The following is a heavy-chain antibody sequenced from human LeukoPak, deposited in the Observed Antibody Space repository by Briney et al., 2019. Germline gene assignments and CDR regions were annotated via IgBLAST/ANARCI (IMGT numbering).Heavy chain of an antibody. CDR2: IYYSGST. Sequence: PSETLSLTCTVSGGSISSYYWSWIRQPAGKGLEWIGSIYYSGSTYYNPSLKSRVTISVDTSKNQFSLKLSSVTAADTAVYYCARHGGARGLTYFDYWGQGTLVTVSS. J-gene: IGHJ4*02. CDR1: GGSISSYY. V-gene: IGHV4-59*05. D-gene: IGHD3-10*01. CDR3: ARHGGARGLTYFDY.